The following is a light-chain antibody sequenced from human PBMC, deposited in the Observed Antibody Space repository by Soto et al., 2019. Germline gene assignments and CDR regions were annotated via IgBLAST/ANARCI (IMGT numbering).Light chain of an antibody. CDR2: EGS. V-gene: IGLV2-23*03. CDR1: SSDFGSYNL. J-gene: IGLJ1*01. Sequence: QSALTQPASVSGSPGQSITISCTGTSSDFGSYNLVSWYQQHPGKAPKLMIYEGSKRPSGVSNRFSGSKSGNTASLTISGLQAEGEADYYCCSYAGSSTFYVLGTGTKVTVL. CDR3: CSYAGSSTFYV.